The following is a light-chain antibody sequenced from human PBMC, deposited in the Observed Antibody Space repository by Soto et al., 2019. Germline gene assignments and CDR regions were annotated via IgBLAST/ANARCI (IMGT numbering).Light chain of an antibody. CDR2: EVN. Sequence: QSALTQPPSAPGSPGQSVTISCTGTGSDVGGNNYVSWYQQHPGKAPKLMIYEVNKRPSGVPDRFSGSKSGNTASLTVSGLQADDEADYYCNSYVGNTNNVVFGGGTKLTVL. CDR3: NSYVGNTNNVV. CDR1: GSDVGGNNY. V-gene: IGLV2-8*01. J-gene: IGLJ2*01.